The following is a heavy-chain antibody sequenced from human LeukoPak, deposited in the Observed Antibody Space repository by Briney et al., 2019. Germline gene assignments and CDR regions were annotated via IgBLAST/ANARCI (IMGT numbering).Heavy chain of an antibody. Sequence: PGGSLRLSCAASGFTFSDHYMDWVRQAPGKGLEWVGRTRKKTNSYTIEYAASVKGRFTISRDDSKNSLYLQMNSLRAEDTAVYYCARDQYSYGYDYYYYMDVWGKGTTVTVSS. J-gene: IGHJ6*03. CDR2: TRKKTNSYTI. V-gene: IGHV3-72*01. D-gene: IGHD5-18*01. CDR1: GFTFSDHY. CDR3: ARDQYSYGYDYYYYMDV.